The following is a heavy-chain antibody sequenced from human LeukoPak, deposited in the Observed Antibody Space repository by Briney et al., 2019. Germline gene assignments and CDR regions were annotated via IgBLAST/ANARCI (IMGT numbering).Heavy chain of an antibody. Sequence: ASVKVSCKASGGTFSSYAISWVRQAPGQGLEWMGWISAYNGNTNYAQKLQGRVTMTTDTSTSTAYMELRSLRSDDTAVYYCARPRKGNYYLDYWGQGTLVTVSS. V-gene: IGHV1-18*01. D-gene: IGHD1-7*01. CDR3: ARPRKGNYYLDY. CDR2: ISAYNGNT. J-gene: IGHJ4*02. CDR1: GGTFSSYA.